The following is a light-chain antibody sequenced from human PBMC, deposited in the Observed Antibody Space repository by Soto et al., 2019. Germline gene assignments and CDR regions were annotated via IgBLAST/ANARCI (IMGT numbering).Light chain of an antibody. Sequence: DIQMTQSPSTLSASVGDRVTITCRASQSISSWLAWYQQKPGKAPKLLIYDASSLESGVPSRFSGSGSGTEFTFTISSLQPDDFATYYCQQYNSYTFGQGTKVDIK. CDR3: QQYNSYT. J-gene: IGKJ2*01. CDR1: QSISSW. V-gene: IGKV1-5*01. CDR2: DAS.